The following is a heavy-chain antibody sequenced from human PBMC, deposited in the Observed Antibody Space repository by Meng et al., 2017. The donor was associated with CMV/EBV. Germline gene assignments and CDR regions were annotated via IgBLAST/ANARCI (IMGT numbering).Heavy chain of an antibody. D-gene: IGHD3-22*01. J-gene: IGHJ4*02. CDR1: GFTFSSYA. Sequence: GESLKISCAASGFTFSSYAMSWVRQAPGKGLEWVSAISGSGGSTYYADSVKGRFTISRDNSKNTLYLQMNSLRAEDTAVYYCAKIASDYYDSSGYFDYWGQGTLVTVSS. CDR2: ISGSGGST. V-gene: IGHV3-23*01. CDR3: AKIASDYYDSSGYFDY.